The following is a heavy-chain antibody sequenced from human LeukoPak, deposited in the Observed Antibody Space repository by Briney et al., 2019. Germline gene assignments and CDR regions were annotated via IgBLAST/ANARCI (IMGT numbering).Heavy chain of an antibody. CDR3: AKDLGSSGWFNDY. J-gene: IGHJ4*02. CDR1: GFTFSSYG. Sequence: GGSLRLSCAASGFTFSSYGMHWARQAPGKGLEWVAVISYDGSNKYYADSVKGRFTISRDNSKNTLYLQMNSLRAEDTAVYYCAKDLGSSGWFNDYWGQGTLVTVSS. CDR2: ISYDGSNK. D-gene: IGHD6-19*01. V-gene: IGHV3-30*18.